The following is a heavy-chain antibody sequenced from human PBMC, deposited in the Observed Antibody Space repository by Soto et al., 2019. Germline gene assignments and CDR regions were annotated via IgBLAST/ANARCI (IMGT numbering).Heavy chain of an antibody. CDR3: ARGAHIVVVVAANPEKISEYFQH. CDR2: IIPILGIA. J-gene: IGHJ1*01. CDR1: GGTFSSYT. Sequence: QVQLVQSGAEVKKPGSSVKVSCKASGGTFSSYTISWVRQAPGQGLEWMGRIIPILGIANYAQKFQGRVKITADKSTSTAYMELSSLRSEDTAVYYCARGAHIVVVVAANPEKISEYFQHWGQGTLVTVSS. V-gene: IGHV1-69*02. D-gene: IGHD2-15*01.